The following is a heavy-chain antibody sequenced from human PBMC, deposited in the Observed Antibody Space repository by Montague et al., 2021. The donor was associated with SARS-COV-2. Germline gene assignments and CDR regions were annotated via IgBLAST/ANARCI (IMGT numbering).Heavy chain of an antibody. D-gene: IGHD3-22*01. CDR3: ARLSTGYYYGWFHP. CDR2: ISYNGNT. V-gene: IGHV4-39*01. J-gene: IGHJ5*02. Sequence: SETLSLTCAVAVHCLGRGTQARVGIAHLPTQVPKRIGKISYNGNTFCTPSLTSRLTISVDVSKNQFSLKLTSVTAADTAVYYCARLSTGYYYGWFHPWGQGALVTVSS. CDR1: VHCLGRGTQA.